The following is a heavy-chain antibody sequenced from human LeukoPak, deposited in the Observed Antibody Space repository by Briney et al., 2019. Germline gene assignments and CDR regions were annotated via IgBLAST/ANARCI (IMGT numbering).Heavy chain of an antibody. V-gene: IGHV3-74*01. CDR2: IKTDGSIT. D-gene: IGHD2-15*01. CDR1: GFSSSVYW. Sequence: GGSLRLSCAASGFSSSVYWMHWVRQAPGKGPVWVSRIKTDGSITDYADSVKGRFTISRDNSKNTLYLQMNSLRAEDTAVYYCAKVAPPQAAAFDYWGQGTLVTVSS. CDR3: AKVAPPQAAAFDY. J-gene: IGHJ4*02.